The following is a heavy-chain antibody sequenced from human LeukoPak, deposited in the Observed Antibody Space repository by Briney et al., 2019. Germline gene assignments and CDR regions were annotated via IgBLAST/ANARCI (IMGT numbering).Heavy chain of an antibody. Sequence: GGSLRLSCAASGFTFSSYSVNWVRQAPGKGLEWVSSISSSSSYIYYADSVKGRFTISRDNAKNSLYLQMNSLRAEDTAVYYCARGSQRITIFGVVYEYYFDYWGQGTLVTVSS. CDR2: ISSSSSYI. D-gene: IGHD3-3*01. V-gene: IGHV3-21*01. CDR1: GFTFSSYS. J-gene: IGHJ4*02. CDR3: ARGSQRITIFGVVYEYYFDY.